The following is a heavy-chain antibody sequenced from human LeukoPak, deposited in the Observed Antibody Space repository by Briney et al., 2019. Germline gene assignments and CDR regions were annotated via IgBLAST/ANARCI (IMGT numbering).Heavy chain of an antibody. V-gene: IGHV3-7*03. CDR3: ARRVGAYSHPYDY. J-gene: IGHJ4*02. CDR1: GDTFGRYW. CDR2: INQHGSEK. Sequence: GGSLRLSCAASGDTFGRYWMSWVRQAPGKGLEWVANINQHGSEKYYGDSVKGRFTISRDNAKNSLYLQMNSLRAEDTAVYYCARRVGAYSHPYDYWGQGTLVTVSS. D-gene: IGHD4/OR15-4a*01.